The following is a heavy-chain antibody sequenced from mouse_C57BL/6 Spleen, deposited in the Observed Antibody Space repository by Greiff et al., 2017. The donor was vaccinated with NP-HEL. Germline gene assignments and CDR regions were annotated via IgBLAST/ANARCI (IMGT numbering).Heavy chain of an antibody. V-gene: IGHV1-52*01. J-gene: IGHJ3*01. CDR3: ARGLRLDPWFAY. CDR2: IDPSDSET. D-gene: IGHD3-2*02. Sequence: QVQLQQSGAELVRPGSSVKLSCKASGYTFTSYWMHWVKQRPIQGLEWIGNIDPSDSETHYNQKFKDKATLTVDKSSSTAYMQLSSLTSEDSAVYYCARGLRLDPWFAYWGQGTLVTVSA. CDR1: GYTFTSYW.